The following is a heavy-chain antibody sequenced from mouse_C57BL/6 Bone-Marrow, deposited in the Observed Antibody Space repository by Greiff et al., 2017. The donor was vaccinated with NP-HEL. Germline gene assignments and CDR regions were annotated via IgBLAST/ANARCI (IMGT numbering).Heavy chain of an antibody. CDR3: ARSIYYDYADDPFYAMDY. V-gene: IGHV7-3*01. D-gene: IGHD2-4*01. CDR1: GFTFTDYY. Sequence: EVMLVESGGGLVQPGGSLSLSCAASGFTFTDYYMSWVRQPPGKALEWLVFIRNKANGYTTEYSASVKGRFTISRDNSQSILYLQMNALRAEDSATYYCARSIYYDYADDPFYAMDYWGQGNSVTVSS. J-gene: IGHJ4*01. CDR2: IRNKANGYTT.